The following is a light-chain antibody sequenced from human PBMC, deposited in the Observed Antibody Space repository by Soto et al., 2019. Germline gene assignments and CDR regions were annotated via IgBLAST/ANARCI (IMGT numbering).Light chain of an antibody. V-gene: IGKV2-28*01. CDR1: QSLLHSNGYNY. Sequence: DIVITQSPLSLPVTPGEPASISCRSSQSLLHSNGYNYLDWYLQKPGQSPQLLIYLGSNRASGVPYRFSGSGSGTDFTLKISRVEAEDVGVYYCMQALQTPWTFGQGTKVDIK. CDR2: LGS. CDR3: MQALQTPWT. J-gene: IGKJ1*01.